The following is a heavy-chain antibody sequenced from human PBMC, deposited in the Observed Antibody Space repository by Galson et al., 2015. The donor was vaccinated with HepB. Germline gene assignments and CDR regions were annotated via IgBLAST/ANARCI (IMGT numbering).Heavy chain of an antibody. CDR3: ARIPRTYCSGGSCYSDYYYMDV. V-gene: IGHV1-18*01. CDR2: ISAYNGNT. Sequence: QSGAEVKKPGASVKVSCKASGYTFTSYGISWVRQAPGQGLEWMGWISAYNGNTNYAQKLQGRVTMTTDTSTSTACMELRSLRSDDTAVYYCARIPRTYCSGGSCYSDYYYMDVWGKGTTVTVSS. D-gene: IGHD2-15*01. CDR1: GYTFTSYG. J-gene: IGHJ6*03.